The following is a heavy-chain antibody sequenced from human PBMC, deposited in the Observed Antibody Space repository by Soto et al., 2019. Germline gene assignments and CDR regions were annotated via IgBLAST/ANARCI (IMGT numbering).Heavy chain of an antibody. J-gene: IGHJ4*02. Sequence: EVQLVESGGGLVKPGGSLRLSCAASGFTFSSYSMNWVRQAPGKGLEWVSSISSSSSYIYYADSVKGRFTISRDNAKNSLYLQMNSLRAEDMAVYYCARGTLTYYYDSSGYYSHFDYWGQGTLVTVSS. CDR2: ISSSSSYI. V-gene: IGHV3-21*01. D-gene: IGHD3-22*01. CDR1: GFTFSSYS. CDR3: ARGTLTYYYDSSGYYSHFDY.